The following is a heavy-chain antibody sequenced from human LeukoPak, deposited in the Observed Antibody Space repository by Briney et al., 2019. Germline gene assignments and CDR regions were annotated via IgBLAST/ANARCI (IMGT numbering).Heavy chain of an antibody. CDR2: ISGSGGST. Sequence: SGGSLRLSCAASGFTFSSYAMSWVRQAPGKGLEWVSAISGSGGSTYYAGSVKGRFTISRDNSKNTLYLQMNSLRAEDTAVYYCATADYDDSSGYYRGSDYWGQGTLVTVSS. CDR3: ATADYDDSSGYYRGSDY. D-gene: IGHD3-22*01. J-gene: IGHJ4*02. V-gene: IGHV3-23*01. CDR1: GFTFSSYA.